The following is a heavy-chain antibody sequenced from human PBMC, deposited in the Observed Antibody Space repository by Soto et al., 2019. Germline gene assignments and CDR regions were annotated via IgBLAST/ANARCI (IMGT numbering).Heavy chain of an antibody. D-gene: IGHD3-22*01. CDR1: VFTFSSYA. V-gene: IGHV3-23*01. J-gene: IGHJ4*02. Sequence: EVQLLESGGGLVQPGGSLRLSCADSVFTFSSYAMSWVRQAPGKGLEWVSAISGSGGSTYYADSVKGRFTISRDNSKNTLYLQMNSLRAEDTAVYYCAKDPWRWSSGDYFDYWGQGTLVTVSS. CDR3: AKDPWRWSSGDYFDY. CDR2: ISGSGGST.